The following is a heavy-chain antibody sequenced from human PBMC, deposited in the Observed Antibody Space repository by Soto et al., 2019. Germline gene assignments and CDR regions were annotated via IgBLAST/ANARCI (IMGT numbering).Heavy chain of an antibody. CDR3: ARDLSYDYVWGSYRDDYYYYYGMDV. D-gene: IGHD3-16*02. V-gene: IGHV1-69*06. J-gene: IGHJ6*02. CDR2: IIPIFGTA. CDR1: GGTFSSYA. Sequence: QVQLVQSGAEVKKPGSSVKVSCKASGGTFSSYAISWVRQAPGQGLEWMGGIIPIFGTANYAQKFQGRVTITADKSTSTAYMELSSLRSEDTAVYYCARDLSYDYVWGSYRDDYYYYYGMDVWGQGTTVTVSS.